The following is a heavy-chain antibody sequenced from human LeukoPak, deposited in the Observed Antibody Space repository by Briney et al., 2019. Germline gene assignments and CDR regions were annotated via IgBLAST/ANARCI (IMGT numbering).Heavy chain of an antibody. CDR2: ISGSGGST. J-gene: IGHJ4*02. V-gene: IGHV3-23*01. Sequence: GGSLRLSCAASGSTFSSYAMSWVRQAPGKGLEWVSAISGSGGSTYYADSVKGRFTISRDNSKNTLYLQMNSLRAEDTAVYYCAKDQGTSPRITLYYFDYWGQGTLVTVSS. D-gene: IGHD2/OR15-2a*01. CDR1: GSTFSSYA. CDR3: AKDQGTSPRITLYYFDY.